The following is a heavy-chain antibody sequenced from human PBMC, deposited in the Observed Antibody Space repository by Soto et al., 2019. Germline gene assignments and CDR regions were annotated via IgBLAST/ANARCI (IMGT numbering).Heavy chain of an antibody. Sequence: QVQLVQSGAEVKRPGASVKVSCKASGYMFTGFYLHWVRQAPGQGLGWMGWINPNNGLTTYAKNFSCRVTMTRDSSISTSYMLLSSLRSDDTTVYFCATAAIPVAGRHPDFWGQGTVFTVS. J-gene: IGHJ4*02. CDR3: ATAAIPVAGRHPDF. D-gene: IGHD6-19*01. V-gene: IGHV1-2*02. CDR1: GYMFTGFY. CDR2: INPNNGLT.